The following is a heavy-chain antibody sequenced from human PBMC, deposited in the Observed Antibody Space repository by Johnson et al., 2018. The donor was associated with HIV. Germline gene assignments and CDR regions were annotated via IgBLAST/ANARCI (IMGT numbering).Heavy chain of an antibody. CDR3: AKAGYCTGGVCYHLDAFDI. J-gene: IGHJ3*02. D-gene: IGHD2-8*02. Sequence: QVQLVESGGGVVQPGRSLRLSCAASGFTFSSYAMHWVRQAPGKGLAWVSFIRYDGSTKYYADSVKGRFTISRDNAKNSLYLQMNSLRAEDTALYYCAKAGYCTGGVCYHLDAFDIWGQGTMVTVSS. V-gene: IGHV3-30*02. CDR1: GFTFSSYA. CDR2: IRYDGSTK.